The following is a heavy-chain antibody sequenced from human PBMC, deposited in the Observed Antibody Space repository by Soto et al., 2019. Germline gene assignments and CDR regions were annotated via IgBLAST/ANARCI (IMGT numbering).Heavy chain of an antibody. CDR2: ISASGSYT. Sequence: QVHLVESGGGLVKPGGSLRISCAASGFTFSDHYMSWIRQAPGKGLEWIAYISASGSYTNYADFLKGRFSISRDNANNSRYLQMNSLRDEDTAVYFCARDKGYAAAADSWGQGTLVTVSS. CDR1: GFTFSDHY. CDR3: ARDKGYAAAADS. D-gene: IGHD6-13*01. J-gene: IGHJ4*02. V-gene: IGHV3-11*05.